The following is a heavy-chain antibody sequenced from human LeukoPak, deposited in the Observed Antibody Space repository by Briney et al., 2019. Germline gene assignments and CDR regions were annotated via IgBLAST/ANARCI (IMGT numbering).Heavy chain of an antibody. CDR2: INSDGSDI. V-gene: IGHV3-74*01. Sequence: GGSLRLSCAASGFTISNYFMHWVRQGPGKGLVWVSRINSDGSDINYADSVKGRFTISRDNAKNTLYLQMHSLRDEDTAVYYCARHIAAAAFDPWGQGTLVTVSS. CDR3: ARHIAAAAFDP. CDR1: GFTISNYF. D-gene: IGHD6-13*01. J-gene: IGHJ5*02.